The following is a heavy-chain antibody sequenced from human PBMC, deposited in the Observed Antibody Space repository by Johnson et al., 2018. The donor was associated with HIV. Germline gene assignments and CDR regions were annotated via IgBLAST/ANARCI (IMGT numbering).Heavy chain of an antibody. CDR1: GFTFGSYV. Sequence: VQLVESGGGLVQPGGSLRLSCAASGFTFGSYVMSWVRQAPGKGLEWVSAISGSGASTYYAASVKGRFTISRDNSKNTLYLQMNSLRAEDTAVYYCAKVGATVITPRGEAFDIWGQGTVVTVSS. J-gene: IGHJ3*02. CDR3: AKVGATVITPRGEAFDI. D-gene: IGHD4-23*01. CDR2: ISGSGAST. V-gene: IGHV3-23*04.